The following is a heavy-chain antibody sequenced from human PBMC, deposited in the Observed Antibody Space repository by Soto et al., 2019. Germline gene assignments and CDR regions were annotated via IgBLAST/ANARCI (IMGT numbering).Heavy chain of an antibody. CDR1: GGTFSSYT. V-gene: IGHV1-69*01. CDR3: AREGGVPGAFDF. CDR2: ITPIFGTP. Sequence: QVQLVQSGAEVKKPGSSVKVSCKASGGTFSSYTISWVRQAPGQGLEGMGVITPIFGTPNYAQTFQGRVTILADESTSTAYMELSSLRSGDTAVYYCAREGGVPGAFDFWGQGTLVTVSS. D-gene: IGHD7-27*01. J-gene: IGHJ4*02.